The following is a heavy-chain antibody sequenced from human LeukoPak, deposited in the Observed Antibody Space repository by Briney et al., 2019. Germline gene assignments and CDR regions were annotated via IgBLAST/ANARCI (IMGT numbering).Heavy chain of an antibody. Sequence: ASVKVSCKASGYTFTNYYMHWVRQAPGQGLEWMGIINPSGGSTSYAQKFQGRVTMTRDTSTSTVYMEVSSLRSEDTAVYYCAREIGMGAFDYYYYGMDVWGQGTTVTVSS. V-gene: IGHV1-46*01. CDR1: GYTFTNYY. D-gene: IGHD3-16*01. CDR3: AREIGMGAFDYYYYGMDV. CDR2: INPSGGST. J-gene: IGHJ6*02.